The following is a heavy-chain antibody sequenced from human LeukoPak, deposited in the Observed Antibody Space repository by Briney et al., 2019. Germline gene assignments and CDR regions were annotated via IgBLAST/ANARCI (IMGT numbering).Heavy chain of an antibody. CDR2: ISSDGSIK. CDR3: ARDILPSGSRAFDI. Sequence: GGSLRLSCAVSGFTLSDYGIHWVRQAPGKGLEWVTIISSDGSIKYADSVKGRFTVSRDSSKNTVYLQMYSLRAEDTAVYYCARDILPSGSRAFDIWGQGTMVTVSS. J-gene: IGHJ3*02. V-gene: IGHV3-33*01. CDR1: GFTLSDYG. D-gene: IGHD3-10*01.